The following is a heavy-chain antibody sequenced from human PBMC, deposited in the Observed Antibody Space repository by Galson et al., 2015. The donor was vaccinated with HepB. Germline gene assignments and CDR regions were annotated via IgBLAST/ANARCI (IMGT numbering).Heavy chain of an antibody. J-gene: IGHJ2*01. CDR2: INPNSGGT. CDR1: GYIFSGYY. Sequence: SVKVSCKASGYIFSGYYMHRVRQAPGQGLEWMGRINPNSGGTDYAQKFQGRVTMTRDTSITTAYMELSRLRSDDTAFYYCARVKRYGTSSYWYFDLWGRGTLVTVSS. D-gene: IGHD3-16*01. CDR3: ARVKRYGTSSYWYFDL. V-gene: IGHV1-2*06.